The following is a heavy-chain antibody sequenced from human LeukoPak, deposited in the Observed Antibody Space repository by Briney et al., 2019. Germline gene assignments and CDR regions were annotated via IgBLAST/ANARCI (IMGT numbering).Heavy chain of an antibody. Sequence: ASVKVSCKASGYTFTGYYMHWVRQAPGQGLERMGWINPNSGGTNYAQKFQGRVTMTRDTSISTAYMELSRLRSDDTAVYYCARDPQAATSNFDYWGQGTLVTVSS. D-gene: IGHD2-15*01. CDR2: INPNSGGT. J-gene: IGHJ4*02. CDR3: ARDPQAATSNFDY. CDR1: GYTFTGYY. V-gene: IGHV1-2*02.